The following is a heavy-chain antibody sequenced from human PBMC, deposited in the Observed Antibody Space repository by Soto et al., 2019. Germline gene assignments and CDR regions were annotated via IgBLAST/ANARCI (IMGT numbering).Heavy chain of an antibody. J-gene: IGHJ6*02. V-gene: IGHV1-2*02. CDR1: GYTFTGYY. CDR2: INPNSGGT. Sequence: ASVKVSCKASGYTFTGYYIHWVRQAPGQGLEWMGWINPNSGGTNYAQKFQGRVTMTRDTSISTAYMELSRLRSDDTAVYYCARDQLVVAATFYYYYGMDVWGQGTTVTVSS. CDR3: ARDQLVVAATFYYYYGMDV. D-gene: IGHD2-15*01.